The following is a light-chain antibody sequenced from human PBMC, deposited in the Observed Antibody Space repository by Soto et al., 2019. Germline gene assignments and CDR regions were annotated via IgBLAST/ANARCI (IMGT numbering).Light chain of an antibody. Sequence: QSVLTQPPSVSGAPGQRVTISCTGSSSSIGAGYDVHWYQQRPGTAPKLLIFGNSNRPSGVPDRFSGSKSGTSASLTITGLQAEDEGDSYCQSYDSTLSDRYVFGSGTKVTVL. CDR2: GNS. V-gene: IGLV1-40*01. J-gene: IGLJ1*01. CDR1: SSSIGAGYD. CDR3: QSYDSTLSDRYV.